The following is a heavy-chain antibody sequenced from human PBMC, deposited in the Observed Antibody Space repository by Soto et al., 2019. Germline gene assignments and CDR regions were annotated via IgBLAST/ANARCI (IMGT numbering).Heavy chain of an antibody. CDR3: ARNNLQRGYYYHGMDV. Sequence: QVQLVQSGAEVKKPGSSVKVSCKASGGTFSSYAINWVRQAPGHGLEWMGGFIPIFGKPNYAQRFQGRVTITADESTSTAHMELSSLRSEDTAVYYCARNNLQRGYYYHGMDVWGQGTTVTVSS. CDR2: FIPIFGKP. CDR1: GGTFSSYA. D-gene: IGHD1-1*01. J-gene: IGHJ6*02. V-gene: IGHV1-69*01.